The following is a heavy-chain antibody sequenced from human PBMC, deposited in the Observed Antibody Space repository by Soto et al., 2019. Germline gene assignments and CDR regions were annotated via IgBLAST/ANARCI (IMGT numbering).Heavy chain of an antibody. CDR1: GGSISDGYY. D-gene: IGHD3-22*01. CDR2: ISYSGNT. J-gene: IGHJ5*02. V-gene: IGHV4-31*03. CDR3: ARRDSSGYSYWLDT. Sequence: SETLSLTCTVSGGSISDGYYWSWIRQHTGNGLEWIGSISYSGNTSYNPTLKSRITISVDRSKSQFSLKLSSVTAADTAVYYCARRDSSGYSYWLDTWGQGTLVTVSS.